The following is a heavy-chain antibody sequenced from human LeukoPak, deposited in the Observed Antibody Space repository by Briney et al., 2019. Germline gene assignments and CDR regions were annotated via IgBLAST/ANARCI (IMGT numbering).Heavy chain of an antibody. CDR2: IIPILGIA. CDR1: GGTFSSYA. V-gene: IGHV1-69*04. CDR3: ARDNPRVIDP. J-gene: IGHJ5*02. Sequence: ASVKVSCKASGGTFSSYAISWVRQAPGQGLEWMGRIIPILGIANYAQKFQGRVTITADKSTSTAYMELSSLRSEDTAVYCCARDNPRVIDPWGQGTLVTVSS.